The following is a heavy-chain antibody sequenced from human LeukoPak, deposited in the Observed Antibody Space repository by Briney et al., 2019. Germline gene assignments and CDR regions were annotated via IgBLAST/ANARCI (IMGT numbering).Heavy chain of an antibody. Sequence: PGGSLRLSCAASGFTFSSYEMNWVRLAPGKGLEWVSYISSSGSTIYYADSVKGRFTISRDNAKNSLYLQMNSLRAEDTAIYYCARVINFYYYMDVWGKGTTVTISS. CDR1: GFTFSSYE. J-gene: IGHJ6*03. CDR2: ISSSGSTI. V-gene: IGHV3-48*03. D-gene: IGHD2/OR15-2a*01. CDR3: ARVINFYYYMDV.